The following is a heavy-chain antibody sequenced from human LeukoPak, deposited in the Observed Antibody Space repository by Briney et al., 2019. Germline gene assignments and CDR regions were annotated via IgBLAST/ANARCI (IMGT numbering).Heavy chain of an antibody. CDR1: GGTFSSYA. CDR3: ARESVAVDIVVVVAAYGMDV. Sequence: SVNVSCKASGGTFSSYAISWVRQAPGQGLEWMGGIIPIFGTANYAQKFQGRVTITADESTSTAYMELSSLKSEDTAVYYCARESVAVDIVVVVAAYGMDVWGKGTTVTVSS. CDR2: IIPIFGTA. J-gene: IGHJ6*04. D-gene: IGHD2-15*01. V-gene: IGHV1-69*01.